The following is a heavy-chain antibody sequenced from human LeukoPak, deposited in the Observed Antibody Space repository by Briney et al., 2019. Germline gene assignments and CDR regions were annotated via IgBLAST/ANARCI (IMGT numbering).Heavy chain of an antibody. Sequence: GESLKISCKGSGYSFTSYWIGWVRRMPGKGLEWMGIIYPGDSDTRYSPSFQGQVTISADKSISTAYLQWSSLKASDTAMYYCARLRGGDYYGSGSYSDYWGQGTLVTVSS. CDR3: ARLRGGDYYGSGSYSDY. V-gene: IGHV5-51*01. J-gene: IGHJ4*02. D-gene: IGHD3-10*01. CDR2: IYPGDSDT. CDR1: GYSFTSYW.